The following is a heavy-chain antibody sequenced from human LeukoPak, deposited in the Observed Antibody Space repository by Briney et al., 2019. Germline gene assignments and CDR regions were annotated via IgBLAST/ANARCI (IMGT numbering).Heavy chain of an antibody. CDR3: ASLKGESYVNWFDP. D-gene: IGHD3-10*01. Sequence: ASVKVSCKVSGYTLTELSMHWVRQAPGKGLEWMGGFDPEDGETIYAQKFQGRVTMTEDTSTDTAYMELSSLRSEDTAVYYCASLKGESYVNWFDPWGQGTLVTVSS. V-gene: IGHV1-24*01. J-gene: IGHJ5*02. CDR1: GYTLTELS. CDR2: FDPEDGET.